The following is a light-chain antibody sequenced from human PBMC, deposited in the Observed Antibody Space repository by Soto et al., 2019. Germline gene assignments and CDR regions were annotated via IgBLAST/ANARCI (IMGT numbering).Light chain of an antibody. Sequence: ILLTQSPGTLSLSPGERATLSCRASQSVSSYLAWYQQKPGQAPRLLISGASSRAADIPDRFSGSGSGTDFTLTINRLEPEDFAVYYCQQYDSSPRTFGQGTKVDIK. CDR1: QSVSSY. CDR2: GAS. J-gene: IGKJ1*01. CDR3: QQYDSSPRT. V-gene: IGKV3-20*01.